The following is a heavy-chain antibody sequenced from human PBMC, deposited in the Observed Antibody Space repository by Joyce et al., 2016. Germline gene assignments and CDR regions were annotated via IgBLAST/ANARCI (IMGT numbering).Heavy chain of an antibody. Sequence: EVQLLESGGGLVQPGGSLRLSCAASGFTFSSYAMGWVRQGPGKGLGWVSGSSDSGGRTYYADSVKGRCTISSDNSKNTLFLQMSSLRAEDTAVYYCAKHGNYGPYYFDYWGQGTLVTVSS. D-gene: IGHD3-10*01. CDR1: GFTFSSYA. CDR2: SSDSGGRT. CDR3: AKHGNYGPYYFDY. J-gene: IGHJ4*02. V-gene: IGHV3-23*01.